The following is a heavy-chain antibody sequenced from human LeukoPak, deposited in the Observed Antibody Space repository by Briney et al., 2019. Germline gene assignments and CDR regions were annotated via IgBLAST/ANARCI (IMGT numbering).Heavy chain of an antibody. CDR2: INHSGST. D-gene: IGHD4-17*01. CDR3: ARADYGLKYYFDY. Sequence: SETLSLTCAVYAGSFYGYYWMWLPQPPGKGLEWIGEINHSGSTNYNPSLKSRVTISVDTSKKQFSLKLSSVTAADTAVYYCARADYGLKYYFDYWGQGTLVTVSS. J-gene: IGHJ4*02. CDR1: AGSFYGYY. V-gene: IGHV4-34*01.